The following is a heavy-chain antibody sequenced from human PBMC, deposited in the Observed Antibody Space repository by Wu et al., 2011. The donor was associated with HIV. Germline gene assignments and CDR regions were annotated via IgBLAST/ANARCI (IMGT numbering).Heavy chain of an antibody. J-gene: IGHJ4*02. CDR3: ARDATPITTEFDY. V-gene: IGHV1-2*02. CDR2: INPSGGAT. D-gene: IGHD4-11*01. Sequence: VRQALDDGLEWMAWINPSGGATIYAEAFEGRVTVTTDTSMKTVYMELESLTSGDTAMYFCARDATPITTEFDYWGQGTLITVSS.